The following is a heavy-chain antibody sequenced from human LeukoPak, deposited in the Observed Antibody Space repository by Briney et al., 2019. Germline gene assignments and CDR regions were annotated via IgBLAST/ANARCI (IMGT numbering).Heavy chain of an antibody. J-gene: IGHJ5*02. Sequence: SETLSLTCTVSGGSISSYYWSWIRQPPGKGLEWIGYIYYSGSTNYNPSLKSRVTISVDTSKNQFSLKLSSVTAADTAVYYCATTLEGGGWFDPWGQGTLVTVSS. CDR2: IYYSGST. CDR3: ATTLEGGGWFDP. V-gene: IGHV4-59*12. CDR1: GGSISSYY. D-gene: IGHD1-1*01.